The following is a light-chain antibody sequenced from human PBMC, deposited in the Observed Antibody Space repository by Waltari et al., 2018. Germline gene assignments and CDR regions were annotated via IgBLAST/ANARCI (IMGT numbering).Light chain of an antibody. Sequence: QSALTQPASVSGSPGQSITISCTGTSNDDGSYNLVSWYQRHPGKAPELLIYEGSKRPSGVSNRFSGSKSGNTASLTISGLQAEDEADYFCCSYASGSTIIFGGGTKLTVL. V-gene: IGLV2-23*01. J-gene: IGLJ2*01. CDR2: EGS. CDR3: CSYASGSTII. CDR1: SNDDGSYNL.